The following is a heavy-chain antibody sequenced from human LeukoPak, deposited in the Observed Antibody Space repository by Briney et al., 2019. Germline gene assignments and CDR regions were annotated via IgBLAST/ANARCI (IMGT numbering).Heavy chain of an antibody. CDR3: ARGFDGHNAFDI. Sequence: SETLSLTCTVSGGPISSYYWSWIRQPPGKGLEWIGYIYYSGSTPYNPSLKSRVTISVDTSKNQFSLKLSSVTAADTAVYSCARGFDGHNAFDIWGQGTMVTVSS. D-gene: IGHD3-9*01. CDR2: IYYSGST. CDR1: GGPISSYY. V-gene: IGHV4-59*08. J-gene: IGHJ3*02.